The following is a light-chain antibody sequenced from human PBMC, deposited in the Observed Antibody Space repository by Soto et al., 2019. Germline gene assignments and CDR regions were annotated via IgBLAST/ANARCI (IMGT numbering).Light chain of an antibody. V-gene: IGKV3-11*01. CDR2: DAS. CDR1: QSVHTY. CDR3: QQRSNWPPYT. Sequence: ETVLTQSPATLSLSPGERATLSCRASQSVHTYLAWYQQKAGQAPRLLIYDASNRATGIPARFSGSGSGTDFTLTISSLEPEGCAVYYCQQRSNWPPYTFGQGTKLEIK. J-gene: IGKJ2*01.